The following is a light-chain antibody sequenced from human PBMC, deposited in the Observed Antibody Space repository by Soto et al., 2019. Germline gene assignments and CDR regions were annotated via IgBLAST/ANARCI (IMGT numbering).Light chain of an antibody. J-gene: IGKJ4*01. V-gene: IGKV1-33*01. CDR2: DAS. Sequence: DVPLTQSPSTLSASVGDRVAITCQASQNIANYLNWFQRRPGKAPQLLISDASHLEPGCPSRFHGQRSGTDFTLIINSLQPDDCAKDYCQQYEELPLSSGGGTRV. CDR3: QQYEELPLS. CDR1: QNIANY.